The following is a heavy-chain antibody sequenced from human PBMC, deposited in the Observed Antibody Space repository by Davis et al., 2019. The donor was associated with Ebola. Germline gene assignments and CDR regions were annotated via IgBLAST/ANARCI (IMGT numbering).Heavy chain of an antibody. V-gene: IGHV3-9*01. Sequence: GGSLRLSCEASGFTFSIYWMHWVRQAPGKGLEWVSGINWNSDSIVYADSVKGRFTISRDNAKNSLYLQMNSLRGEDTAFYYCAKGRTIPLALDFWGRGTLVTVSS. D-gene: IGHD2-2*02. J-gene: IGHJ4*02. CDR3: AKGRTIPLALDF. CDR1: GFTFSIYW. CDR2: INWNSDSI.